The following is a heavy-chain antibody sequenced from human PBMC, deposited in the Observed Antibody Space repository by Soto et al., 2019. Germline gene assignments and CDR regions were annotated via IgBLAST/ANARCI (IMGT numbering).Heavy chain of an antibody. CDR2: VSNDGNNK. Sequence: GGSLRLSCGASGFVFSTYCMHWVRQAPGKGLEWVSIVSNDGNNKYYADSVKGRFTISRDNSKNTVYLQMNSLREEDTAVYYCAQAGVLEIRYWGQGTLVTVSS. CDR1: GFVFSTYC. J-gene: IGHJ4*02. V-gene: IGHV3-30*18. CDR3: AQAGVLEIRY. D-gene: IGHD1-1*01.